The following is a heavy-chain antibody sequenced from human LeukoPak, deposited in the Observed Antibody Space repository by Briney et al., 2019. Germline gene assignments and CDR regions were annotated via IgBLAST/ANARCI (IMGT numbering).Heavy chain of an antibody. CDR3: ARDSSGWYGDYYYYMDV. J-gene: IGHJ6*03. CDR1: GGTFSSYA. D-gene: IGHD6-19*01. Sequence: SVKVTCKASGGTFSSYAISWVRQAPGQGLEWMGGIIPIFGTANYAQKFQGRVTITADESTSTAYMELSSLRSEDTAVYYCARDSSGWYGDYYYYMDVWGKGTTVTVSS. CDR2: IIPIFGTA. V-gene: IGHV1-69*13.